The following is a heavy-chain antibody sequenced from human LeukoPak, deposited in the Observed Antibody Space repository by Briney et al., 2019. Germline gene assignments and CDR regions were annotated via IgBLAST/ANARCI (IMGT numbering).Heavy chain of an antibody. CDR1: GGSISTSNYY. J-gene: IGHJ5*02. Sequence: SETLSLTCTVSGGSISTSNYYWGWIRQPPGKGLEWIGNIFYSGSTYYSPSLKSRVTISLDTSRNQFSLKLSSVTAADTAVYYCARDGYCSGGSCFFFSRWFDPWGQGTLVTVSS. V-gene: IGHV4-39*07. CDR2: IFYSGST. CDR3: ARDGYCSGGSCFFFSRWFDP. D-gene: IGHD2-15*01.